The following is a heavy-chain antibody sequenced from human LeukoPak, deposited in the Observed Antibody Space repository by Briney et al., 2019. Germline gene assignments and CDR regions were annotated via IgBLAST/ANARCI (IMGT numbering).Heavy chain of an antibody. J-gene: IGHJ6*02. CDR1: GGSISSYY. Sequence: SETLSPTCTVSGGSISSYYWSWIRQPPGKGLEWIGYIYYSGSTNYNPSLKSRVTISVDTSKNQFSLKLSSVTAADTAVYYCARNGQLTYYYGMDVWGQGTTVTVSS. CDR2: IYYSGST. CDR3: ARNGQLTYYYGMDV. V-gene: IGHV4-59*01. D-gene: IGHD6-13*01.